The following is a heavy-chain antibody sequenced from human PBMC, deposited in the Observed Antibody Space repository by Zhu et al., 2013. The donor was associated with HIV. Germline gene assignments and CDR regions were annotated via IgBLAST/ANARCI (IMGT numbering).Heavy chain of an antibody. CDR1: GYTFTGDY. D-gene: IGHD3-16*01. V-gene: IGHV1-2*02. CDR3: VREGGAGDGYNPFDY. Sequence: QVQLVQSGPEVKKPGASVKVSCKASGYTFTGDYIHWVRQAPGHGLEWVGWINPNSGGTNYAQKFQGRVTMTRDTSISTAYMELSRLISDDTAIYYCVREGGAGDGYNPFDYWGQGTQVTVSS. CDR2: INPNSGGT. J-gene: IGHJ4*02.